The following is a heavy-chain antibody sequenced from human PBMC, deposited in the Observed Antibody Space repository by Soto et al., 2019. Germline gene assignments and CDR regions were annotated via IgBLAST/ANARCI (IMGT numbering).Heavy chain of an antibody. CDR3: AKVQYYDFWSGYYFDY. Sequence: GGSLRLSCAASGFTFSSYAMSWVRQAPGKGLEWVSAISGSGGSPYYADSVKGRFTISRDNSKNTLYLQMNSLRAEDTDVYYCAKVQYYDFWSGYYFDYWGQGTLVTVSS. CDR1: GFTFSSYA. J-gene: IGHJ4*02. CDR2: ISGSGGSP. V-gene: IGHV3-23*01. D-gene: IGHD3-3*01.